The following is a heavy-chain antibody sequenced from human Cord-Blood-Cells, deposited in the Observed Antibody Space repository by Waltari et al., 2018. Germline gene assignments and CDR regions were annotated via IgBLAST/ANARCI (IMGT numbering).Heavy chain of an antibody. CDR1: GYTSTGYY. Sequence: QVQLVQSGAEVKKPGASVKVSCKASGYTSTGYYMHWVRQAPGQGLEWMGWINPNSGGTNYAQKFQGRVTMTRDTSISTAYMELSRLRSDDTAVYYCARVAGGYTAMNYFDYWGQGTLVTVSS. J-gene: IGHJ4*02. V-gene: IGHV1-2*02. CDR2: INPNSGGT. D-gene: IGHD5-18*01. CDR3: ARVAGGYTAMNYFDY.